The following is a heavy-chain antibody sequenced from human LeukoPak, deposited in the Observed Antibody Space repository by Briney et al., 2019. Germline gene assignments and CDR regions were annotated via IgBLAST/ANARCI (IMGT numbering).Heavy chain of an antibody. Sequence: SETLSLTCTVSGGSISSGGYYWSWIRQHPGKGLEWIGYIYYSGSTYYNPSLKSRVTISVDTSKNQFSLKLSSVTAADTAAYYCARWARGHFDYWGQGTLVTVSS. J-gene: IGHJ4*02. CDR1: GGSISSGGYY. CDR2: IYYSGST. CDR3: ARWARGHFDY. V-gene: IGHV4-31*03.